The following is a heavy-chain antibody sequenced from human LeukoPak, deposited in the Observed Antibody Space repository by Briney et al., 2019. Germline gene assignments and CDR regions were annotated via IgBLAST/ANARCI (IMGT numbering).Heavy chain of an antibody. CDR2: ISGSGGNT. J-gene: IGHJ6*04. CDR3: AKDASDIVVVPAALKPQNYYYGMDV. D-gene: IGHD2-2*01. Sequence: GGSLRLSCAASGLTFSNYAMSWVRQAPGKGLEWVSGISGSGGNTYYADSVKGRFTISRDNSENALYLQMNSLRAEDTAVYYCAKDASDIVVVPAALKPQNYYYGMDVWGKGTTVTVSS. V-gene: IGHV3-23*01. CDR1: GLTFSNYA.